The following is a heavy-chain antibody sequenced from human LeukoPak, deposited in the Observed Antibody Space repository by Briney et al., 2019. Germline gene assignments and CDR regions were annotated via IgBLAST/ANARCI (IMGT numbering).Heavy chain of an antibody. Sequence: SVKVSCKASGGTFSSYAISWVRQAPGQGLEWMGGIIPIFGTANYAQRFQGRVTITTDESTSTAYMELSSLRSEDTAVYYCARDDGVESGSYSLDYWGQGTLVTVSS. CDR1: GGTFSSYA. V-gene: IGHV1-69*05. CDR2: IIPIFGTA. J-gene: IGHJ4*02. CDR3: ARDDGVESGSYSLDY. D-gene: IGHD1-26*01.